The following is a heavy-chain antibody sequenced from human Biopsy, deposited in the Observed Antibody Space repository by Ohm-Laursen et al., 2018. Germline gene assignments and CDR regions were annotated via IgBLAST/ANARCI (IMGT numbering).Heavy chain of an antibody. Sequence: GASVKVSCKASGYSFTGYYIHWVRQAPGQGLEWMGWISPYNDKTSYPPKLQDRVTMTADTSTNTAHMELRSLRSDDTAVYYCARVFCTSTTCYGLLDNWGQGTVVTVSS. J-gene: IGHJ4*02. CDR1: GYSFTGYY. CDR3: ARVFCTSTTCYGLLDN. CDR2: ISPYNDKT. V-gene: IGHV1-18*04. D-gene: IGHD2/OR15-2a*01.